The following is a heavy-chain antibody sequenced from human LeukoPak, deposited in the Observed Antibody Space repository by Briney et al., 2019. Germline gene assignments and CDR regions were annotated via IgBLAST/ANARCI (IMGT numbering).Heavy chain of an antibody. CDR1: GFIFSSYG. D-gene: IGHD6-19*01. Sequence: GGSLRLSCAASGFIFSSYGMHWVRQAPGKGLEWVAVISYDGSNKYYADSVKGRFTISRDNSKNTLYLQMNSLRAEDTAVYYCARTYNSGWYFDYWGQGTLVTVSS. V-gene: IGHV3-30*03. CDR2: ISYDGSNK. CDR3: ARTYNSGWYFDY. J-gene: IGHJ4*02.